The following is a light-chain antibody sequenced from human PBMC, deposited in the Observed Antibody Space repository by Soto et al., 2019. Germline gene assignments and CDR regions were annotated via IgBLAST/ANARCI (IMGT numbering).Light chain of an antibody. J-gene: IGKJ2*01. Sequence: EIVMTQSPGTLPVSPGERVTLSWIAGQSVRNNLAWYQQKPGQGPRLLIYEASTRATDIPDRFSGAGSGTDFTLTISRLEPEDSAIYHCQLYGSYMFTLGQGTKVDIK. CDR3: QLYGSYMFT. CDR2: EAS. V-gene: IGKV3-20*01. CDR1: QSVRNN.